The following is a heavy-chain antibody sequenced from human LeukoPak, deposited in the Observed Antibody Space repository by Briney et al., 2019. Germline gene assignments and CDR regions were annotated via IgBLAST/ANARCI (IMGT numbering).Heavy chain of an antibody. CDR1: GFTFSYYA. Sequence: PGGSLRHSCAASGFTFSYYAMAWARQAPGEGLEWVSSISGGSTYYADSVKGRFTISRDNSKNTLYLQMNSLRAEDTAVYYCAKGGYNHGYVDYWGQGTLVTVSS. V-gene: IGHV3-23*01. D-gene: IGHD5-18*01. CDR3: AKGGYNHGYVDY. CDR2: ISGGST. J-gene: IGHJ4*02.